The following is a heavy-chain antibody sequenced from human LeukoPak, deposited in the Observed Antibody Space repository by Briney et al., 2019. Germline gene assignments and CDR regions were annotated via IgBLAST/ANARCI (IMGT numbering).Heavy chain of an antibody. V-gene: IGHV4-39*07. D-gene: IGHD5-18*01. J-gene: IGHJ3*02. Sequence: SETLSLTCTVSGGSISSSSYYWGWIRQPPGKGLEWIGSIYYSGSTYYNPSLKSRVTISVDTSKNQFSLKLSSVTAADTAVYYCARALKYSTPTDAFDIWGQGTMVTVSS. CDR3: ARALKYSTPTDAFDI. CDR2: IYYSGST. CDR1: GGSISSSSYY.